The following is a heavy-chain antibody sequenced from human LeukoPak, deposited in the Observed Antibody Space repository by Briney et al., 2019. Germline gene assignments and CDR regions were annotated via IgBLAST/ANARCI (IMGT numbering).Heavy chain of an antibody. Sequence: GGSLRLSCAASGFTFSDYYMSWIRQAPGKGLEWVSYISTSGTAVYYADSVRGRFTISRDNAKNSLYLQMNSLRVEDTAVYYCARVGVEYYGSGSYDPYYYYYMDVWGKGTTVTISS. D-gene: IGHD3-10*01. CDR3: ARVGVEYYGSGSYDPYYYYYMDV. CDR1: GFTFSDYY. CDR2: ISTSGTAV. V-gene: IGHV3-11*04. J-gene: IGHJ6*03.